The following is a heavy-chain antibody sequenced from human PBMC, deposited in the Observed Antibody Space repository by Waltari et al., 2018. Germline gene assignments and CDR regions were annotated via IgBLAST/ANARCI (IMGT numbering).Heavy chain of an antibody. D-gene: IGHD2-21*02. J-gene: IGHJ4*02. Sequence: EVQLVESGGGLVKPGGSLRLSCAASGFTFSSYSMNWVRQAPGKGLEWVSSISSSSSYIDYADSVKGRFTISRANAKNSLYLHMNSLRAEDTAVYYCARDREAYCGGDCRWGFDYWGQGTLVTVSS. V-gene: IGHV3-21*01. CDR3: ARDREAYCGGDCRWGFDY. CDR1: GFTFSSYS. CDR2: ISSSSSYI.